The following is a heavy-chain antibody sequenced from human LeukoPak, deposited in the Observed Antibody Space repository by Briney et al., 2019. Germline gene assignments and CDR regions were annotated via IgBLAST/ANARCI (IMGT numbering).Heavy chain of an antibody. D-gene: IGHD2-2*02. Sequence: ASVKVSCKASGYTFTSYYMHWVRQAPGQGLEWMGIINPSGGSTSYAQKFQGRVTMTRDTSTSTVYMELSSLRSEDMAVYYCARDLEKYQLLYAFDYWGREPWSPSPQ. J-gene: IGHJ4*02. V-gene: IGHV1-46*01. CDR3: ARDLEKYQLLYAFDY. CDR2: INPSGGST. CDR1: GYTFTSYY.